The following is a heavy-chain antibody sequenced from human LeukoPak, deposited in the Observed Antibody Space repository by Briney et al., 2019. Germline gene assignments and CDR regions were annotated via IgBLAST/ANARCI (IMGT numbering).Heavy chain of an antibody. CDR1: GFTFSSYG. V-gene: IGHV3-33*01. CDR2: IWYDGSNK. J-gene: IGHJ4*02. CDR3: ARRGRIFGVVIIGYFDY. Sequence: PGGSLRLSCAASGFTFSSYGMHWVRQAPGKGLEWVAVIWYDGSNKYSADSVKGRFTISRDNSKNTLYLQMNSLRAEDTAVYYCARRGRIFGVVIIGYFDYWGQGTLVTVSS. D-gene: IGHD3-3*01.